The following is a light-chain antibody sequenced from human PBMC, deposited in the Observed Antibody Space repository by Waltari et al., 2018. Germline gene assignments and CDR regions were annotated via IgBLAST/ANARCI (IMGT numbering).Light chain of an antibody. CDR2: QDS. CDR1: MLPKKY. Sequence: SSELTQPSSVSVSPGQTARITCSGDMLPKKYTRWFQQKPGQAPVLFLYQDSARPSGRPERFSGSSSGTTVTLTISGAQVEDEADYYCYSTTDNNLGVFGPGTRVTVL. V-gene: IGLV3-27*01. CDR3: YSTTDNNLGV. J-gene: IGLJ1*01.